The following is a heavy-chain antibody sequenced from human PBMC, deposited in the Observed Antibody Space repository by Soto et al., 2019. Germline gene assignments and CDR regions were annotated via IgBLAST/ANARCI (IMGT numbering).Heavy chain of an antibody. D-gene: IGHD4-17*01. V-gene: IGHV1-69*12. CDR2: IIPIFGTA. CDR1: GGTFGSYA. CDR3: APDHNDSVDTGVGY. J-gene: IGHJ4*02. Sequence: QVQLVQSGAEVKKPGSSVKVSCKASGGTFGSYAISWVRQAPGQGLEWMGGIIPIFGTANYAQKFQGTVTITADESTTTAYMQLTSLRSEDTAVYYCAPDHNDSVDTGVGYWGQGTLVTVSS.